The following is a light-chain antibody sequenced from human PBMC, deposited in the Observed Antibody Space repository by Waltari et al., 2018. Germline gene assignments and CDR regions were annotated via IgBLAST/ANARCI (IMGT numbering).Light chain of an antibody. CDR2: GAS. V-gene: IGKV3-15*01. CDR3: QQYNDWPPLT. Sequence: CRASQSVSTDLAWYQQKPDQAPRLLIYGASTRATGISARFSGSGSGTEFTLTISSLQSEDFAFYYCQQYNDWPPLTFGGGTKVEIK. J-gene: IGKJ4*01. CDR1: QSVSTD.